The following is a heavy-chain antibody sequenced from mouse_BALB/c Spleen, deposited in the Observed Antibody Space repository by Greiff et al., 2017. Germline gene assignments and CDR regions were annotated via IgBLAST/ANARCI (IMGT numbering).Heavy chain of an antibody. Sequence: VKLQESGPQLVRPGASVKISCKASGYSFTSYWMHWVKQRPGQGLEWIGMIDPSDSETRLNQKFKDKATLTVDKSSSTAYMQLSSPTSEDSAVYYCARSEITTVVARFDYWGQGTTLTVSS. V-gene: IGHV1S126*01. J-gene: IGHJ2*01. D-gene: IGHD1-1*01. CDR2: IDPSDSET. CDR3: ARSEITTVVARFDY. CDR1: GYSFTSYW.